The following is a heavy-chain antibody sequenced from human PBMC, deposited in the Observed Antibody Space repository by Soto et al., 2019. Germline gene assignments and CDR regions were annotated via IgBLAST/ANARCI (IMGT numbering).Heavy chain of an antibody. CDR2: ITAYNGNT. D-gene: IGHD2-15*01. CDR3: ARYSIYVCGGGSCYALPYGMDV. V-gene: IGHV1-18*01. J-gene: IGHJ6*02. CDR1: GYTFTSYG. Sequence: QVQLVQSGAEVKKPGASVKVSCKASGYTFTSYGISWVRQSPGQALEWMGWITAYNGNTKYAQKLKGGVTTTTDTSTSTAYMQLRSLSSDATAVYYGARYSIYVCGGGSCYALPYGMDVWGQGTTVTVSS.